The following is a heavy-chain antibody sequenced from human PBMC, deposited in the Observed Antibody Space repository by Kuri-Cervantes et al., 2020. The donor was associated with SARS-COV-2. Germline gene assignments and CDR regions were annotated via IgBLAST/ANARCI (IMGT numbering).Heavy chain of an antibody. Sequence: SETLSLTCTVSGGSLGSGDYYWGWIRQPPGKGLEWIGSIYYSGSTYYNPSLKSRVTISVDTSKNQFSLKLSSVTAADTAVYYCARLAVVVVPAAMRAYAFDIWGQGTMVTVSS. D-gene: IGHD2-2*01. CDR1: GGSLGSGDYY. J-gene: IGHJ3*02. CDR3: ARLAVVVVPAAMRAYAFDI. CDR2: IYYSGST. V-gene: IGHV4-39*01.